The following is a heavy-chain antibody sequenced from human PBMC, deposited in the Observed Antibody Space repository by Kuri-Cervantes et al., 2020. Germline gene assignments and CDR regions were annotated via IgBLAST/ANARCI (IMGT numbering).Heavy chain of an antibody. CDR3: ARRPGYCSGGSCYSYYMDV. CDR2: IYHSGST. J-gene: IGHJ6*03. CDR1: GYSISSGYF. D-gene: IGHD2-15*01. V-gene: IGHV4-38-2*01. Sequence: SQTLSLTCAVFGYSISSGYFWGWIRQPPGKGLEWIGIIYHSGSTYYNPSLKSRVTISVDTSKNQFSLKLSSVTAADTAVYYCARRPGYCSGGSCYSYYMDVWGKGTTVTVSS.